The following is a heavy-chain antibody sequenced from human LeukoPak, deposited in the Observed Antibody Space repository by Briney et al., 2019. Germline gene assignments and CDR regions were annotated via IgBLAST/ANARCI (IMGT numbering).Heavy chain of an antibody. CDR1: GFTFSSYA. D-gene: IGHD3-10*01. Sequence: GGSLRLSCAASGFTFSSYAMSWVRQAPGKGLEWVAFLRYAGINKYYADAVKGRFTISRDNFKNTLYLQMNSLRAEDTAVYYCAKEGDYYGSGSYRDGFDIWGQGTMVTVSS. J-gene: IGHJ3*02. V-gene: IGHV3-30*02. CDR2: LRYAGINK. CDR3: AKEGDYYGSGSYRDGFDI.